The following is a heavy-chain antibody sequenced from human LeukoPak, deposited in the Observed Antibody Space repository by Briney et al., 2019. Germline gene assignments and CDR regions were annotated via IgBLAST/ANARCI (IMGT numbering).Heavy chain of an antibody. CDR2: IDTTTSYK. Sequence: GGSLRLSCAASGFTFSTHGMNWVRQAPGKGLEWVSFIDTTTSYKYYADSVKGRFTISRDNAKNSLYLQMNSLRADDTAVYYCAREMRYDDGDSEAYFDHWGQGTLVTVSS. D-gene: IGHD4-17*01. J-gene: IGHJ4*02. V-gene: IGHV3-21*01. CDR3: AREMRYDDGDSEAYFDH. CDR1: GFTFSTHG.